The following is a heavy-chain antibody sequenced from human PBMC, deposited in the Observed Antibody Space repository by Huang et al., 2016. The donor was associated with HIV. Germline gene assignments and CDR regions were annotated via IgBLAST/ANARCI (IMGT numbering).Heavy chain of an antibody. Sequence: QIQLMQSGPELKQPGAPVKVSCKASGYTFTSYGITWVRQAPGQGPEWMGWISASSGDTEYAQKVQGRVTWTTDTSTNIAYMELRSLRSDDTAKYYCARDPKYHRIGYYRQRRGIDIWGQGTMVIVSS. J-gene: IGHJ3*02. V-gene: IGHV1-18*01. CDR3: ARDPKYHRIGYYRQRRGIDI. CDR1: GYTFTSYG. D-gene: IGHD3-22*01. CDR2: ISASSGDT.